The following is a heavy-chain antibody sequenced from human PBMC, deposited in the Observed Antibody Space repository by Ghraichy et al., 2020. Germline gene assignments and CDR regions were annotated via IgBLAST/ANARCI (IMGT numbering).Heavy chain of an antibody. V-gene: IGHV4-30-2*01. CDR3: ARANWNDGNGMDV. CDR2: IYHSGST. CDR1: GGSISSGGYS. J-gene: IGHJ6*02. Sequence: SETLSLTCAVSGGSISSGGYSWSWIRQPPGKGLEWIGYIYHSGSTYYNPSLKSRVTISVDRSKNQFSLKLSSVTAADTAVYYCARANWNDGNGMDVWGQGTTVTVSS. D-gene: IGHD1-1*01.